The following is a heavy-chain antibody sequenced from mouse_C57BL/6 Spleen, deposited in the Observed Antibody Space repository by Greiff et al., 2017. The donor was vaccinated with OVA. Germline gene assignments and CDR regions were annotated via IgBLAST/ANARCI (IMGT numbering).Heavy chain of an antibody. CDR2: ISNGGDNT. V-gene: IGHV5-12*01. Sequence: EVQVVESGGGLVQPGGSLKLSCAASGFTFSDYYMYWVRQTPEKRLEWVAFISNGGDNTYYPDTVKGRFTISRDNAKNTLYLQMSRLKSEDTAMYYCARQDNYVMDYWGQGTSVTVSS. J-gene: IGHJ4*01. CDR3: ARQDNYVMDY. CDR1: GFTFSDYY. D-gene: IGHD3-3*01.